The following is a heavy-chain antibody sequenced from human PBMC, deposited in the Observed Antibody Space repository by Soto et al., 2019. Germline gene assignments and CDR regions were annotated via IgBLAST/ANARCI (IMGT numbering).Heavy chain of an antibody. CDR1: GFTLSSYS. J-gene: IGHJ6*03. Sequence: PVGSLRLSCAASGFTLSSYSMTWVRPAPGKGLEWVSAISGSGGNTYYADSVKGRFTISRDNSKNTLYLQMNSLRAEDTAVYYCAKATVLNNYYFYYYMDVWGKGTAVTVSS. CDR3: AKATVLNNYYFYYYMDV. V-gene: IGHV3-23*01. CDR2: ISGSGGNT. D-gene: IGHD4-4*01.